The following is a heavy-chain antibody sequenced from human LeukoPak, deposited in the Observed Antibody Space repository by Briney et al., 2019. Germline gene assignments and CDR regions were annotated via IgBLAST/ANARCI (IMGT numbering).Heavy chain of an antibody. Sequence: SETLSLTCAVDGGSFSGYYWSWIRQPPGKGLEWIGEINHSVSTNYNPSPKSRVTISVDTSKNQFSLKLSSVTAADTAVYYCARADIVVVPAAAYFDYWGQGTLVTVSS. CDR1: GGSFSGYY. D-gene: IGHD2-2*01. V-gene: IGHV4-34*01. CDR3: ARADIVVVPAAAYFDY. J-gene: IGHJ4*02. CDR2: INHSVST.